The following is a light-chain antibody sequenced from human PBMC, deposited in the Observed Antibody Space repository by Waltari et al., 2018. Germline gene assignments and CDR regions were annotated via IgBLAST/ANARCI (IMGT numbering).Light chain of an antibody. V-gene: IGKV3-11*01. J-gene: IGKJ4*01. CDR1: QSVSTY. CDR3: QQRANLLT. CDR2: DAS. Sequence: IALTQSPATLSSSPGDRATLSCRASQSVSTYLAWYQPKSGQAPRLLIYDASSRATGIPARFSGSGSGTDFTLTISTLEPEDFAVYYCQQRANLLTFGGGTKVELK.